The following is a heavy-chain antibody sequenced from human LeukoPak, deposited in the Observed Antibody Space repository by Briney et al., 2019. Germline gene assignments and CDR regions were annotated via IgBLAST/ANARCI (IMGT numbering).Heavy chain of an antibody. Sequence: SVKVSCKASGGTFSSYAISWVRQAPGQGLEWMGRIIPILGIANYAQKFQGRVTITADKSTSTAYMELSSLRSEDTAGYYCARDPRDSSGYYYAIDYWGQGTLVTVSS. CDR1: GGTFSSYA. D-gene: IGHD3-22*01. CDR3: ARDPRDSSGYYYAIDY. V-gene: IGHV1-69*04. CDR2: IIPILGIA. J-gene: IGHJ4*02.